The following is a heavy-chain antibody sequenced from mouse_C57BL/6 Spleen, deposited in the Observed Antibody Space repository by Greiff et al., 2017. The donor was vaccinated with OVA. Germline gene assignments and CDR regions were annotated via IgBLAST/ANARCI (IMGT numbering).Heavy chain of an antibody. Sequence: QVQLQQSGAELARPGASVKLSCKASGYTFTSYGISWVKQRTGQGLEWIGEIYPRSGNTYYNEKFKGKATLTADKSSSTAYMELRSLTSEDSAVYFCARSIYYYGSSYDYFDDWGQGTTLTVSS. CDR1: GYTFTSYG. CDR2: IYPRSGNT. J-gene: IGHJ2*01. V-gene: IGHV1-81*01. CDR3: ARSIYYYGSSYDYFDD. D-gene: IGHD1-1*01.